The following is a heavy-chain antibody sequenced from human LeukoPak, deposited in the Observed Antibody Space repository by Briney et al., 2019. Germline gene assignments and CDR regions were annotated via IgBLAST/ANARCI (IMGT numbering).Heavy chain of an antibody. CDR2: INHSGST. V-gene: IGHV4-34*01. D-gene: IGHD6-13*01. J-gene: IGHJ3*02. CDR1: GGSFSGYY. Sequence: SETLSLTCAVYGGSFSGYYWSWIRQPTGKGLEWIGEINHSGSTNYNPSLKSRVTISVDTSKNQFSLKLSSVTAADTAVYYCARVPGIAAAGTGGDAFDNWGQGTMVTVSS. CDR3: ARVPGIAAAGTGGDAFDN.